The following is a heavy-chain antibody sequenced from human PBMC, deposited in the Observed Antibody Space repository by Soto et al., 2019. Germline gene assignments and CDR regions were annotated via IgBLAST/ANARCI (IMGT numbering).Heavy chain of an antibody. J-gene: IGHJ5*02. Sequence: QVQLVESGGGVVQPGRSLRLSCAASGFTFSSYGMHWVRQAPGKGLEWVAVIWYDGSNKYYADSVKGRFTISRDNSKNTLYLQMNSLRAEDTAVYYCARGGGSYYSGAGGWFDPWGQGTLVTVSS. V-gene: IGHV3-33*01. CDR1: GFTFSSYG. D-gene: IGHD1-26*01. CDR3: ARGGGSYYSGAGGWFDP. CDR2: IWYDGSNK.